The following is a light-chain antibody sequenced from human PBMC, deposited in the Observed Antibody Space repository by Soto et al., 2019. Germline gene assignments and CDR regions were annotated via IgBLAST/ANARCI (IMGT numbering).Light chain of an antibody. CDR2: EGS. Sequence: QSALTQPASVSGSPGQSITISCTGTSSDVGSYNLVSWYQQLPGKAPKLVIYEGSKRPSGVSDRFSSSKSGNTASLTISGLQAEDEADYYCCSFALINTLVFGGGTKLTVL. CDR3: CSFALINTLV. CDR1: SSDVGSYNL. J-gene: IGLJ2*01. V-gene: IGLV2-23*01.